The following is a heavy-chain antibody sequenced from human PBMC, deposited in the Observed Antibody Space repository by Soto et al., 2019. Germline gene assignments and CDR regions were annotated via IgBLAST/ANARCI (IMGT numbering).Heavy chain of an antibody. CDR2: IYHSGSI. CDR1: GGSFSSSNL. V-gene: IGHV4-4*02. CDR3: ASLLGGFDY. D-gene: IGHD3-16*01. J-gene: IGHJ4*02. Sequence: PSETQSLTCAVAGGSFSSSNLWSWVRQPPGKGLEWIGEIYHSGSINYNPSLKSRITISVDRSKNQFSLRLSSVTAADTAVYYCASLLGGFDYWGQGTLVTVSS.